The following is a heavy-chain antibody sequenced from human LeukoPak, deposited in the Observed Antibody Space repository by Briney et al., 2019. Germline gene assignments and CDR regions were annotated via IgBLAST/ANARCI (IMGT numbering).Heavy chain of an antibody. J-gene: IGHJ3*02. Sequence: GGSLRLSCAASGFSFSSYPIHWVRQAPGKGLEWVAVISYDGNNKYYADSVKGRFAISRDNSKNTLYLEMSSLSSEDKAVYYCARAQGRAFDIWGQGTMVTVSP. CDR1: GFSFSSYP. V-gene: IGHV3-30*09. CDR2: ISYDGNNK. CDR3: ARAQGRAFDI.